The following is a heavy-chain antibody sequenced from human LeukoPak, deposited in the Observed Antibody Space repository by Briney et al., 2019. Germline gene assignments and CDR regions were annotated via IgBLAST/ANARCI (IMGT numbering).Heavy chain of an antibody. V-gene: IGHV3-21*01. D-gene: IGHD4-23*01. Sequence: GGSLRLSCAASGFTFSSYSMNWVRQAPGKGLEWVSSISSSSSYIYYADSVKGRFTISRDNAKNSLYLQMNSLRAEDTAVYYCAGAEKGRWATVVTIDGAFDIWGQGTMVTVSS. J-gene: IGHJ3*02. CDR2: ISSSSSYI. CDR3: AGAEKGRWATVVTIDGAFDI. CDR1: GFTFSSYS.